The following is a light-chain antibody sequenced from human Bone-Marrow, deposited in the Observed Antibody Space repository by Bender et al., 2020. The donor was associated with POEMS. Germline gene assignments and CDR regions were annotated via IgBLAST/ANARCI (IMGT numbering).Light chain of an antibody. CDR3: SCYGGRRALV. V-gene: IGLV2-14*01. Sequence: QSALTQPASVSGSPGQSITISCTGTSSDVGGFDYVSWYQQHPGEAPKLIIYEVTKRPSGVSNRFSGSKSDNTASLTIAGLQPEDEGDYYCSCYGGRRALVFGVGTKLTVL. J-gene: IGLJ3*02. CDR2: EVT. CDR1: SSDVGGFDY.